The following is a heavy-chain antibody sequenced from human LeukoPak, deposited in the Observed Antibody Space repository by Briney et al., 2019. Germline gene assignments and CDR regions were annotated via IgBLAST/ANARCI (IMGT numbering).Heavy chain of an antibody. CDR2: ISASGEST. V-gene: IGHV3-23*01. Sequence: SGGSLRLSGTSSGFTFSSYAMTWVRQVPGRGLEWVSAISASGESTYYADSVKGRFTISRDNSKNTLYLQMNSLRAEDTAVYYCAKGGRAYVLLWFGDEWGQGTLVTVSS. J-gene: IGHJ4*02. CDR1: GFTFSSYA. CDR3: AKGGRAYVLLWFGDE. D-gene: IGHD3-10*01.